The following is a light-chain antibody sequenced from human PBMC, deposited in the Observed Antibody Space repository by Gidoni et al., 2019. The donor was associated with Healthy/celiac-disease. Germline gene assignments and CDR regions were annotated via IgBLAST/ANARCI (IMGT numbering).Light chain of an antibody. CDR2: WAS. CDR3: QQYYSTPRT. V-gene: IGKV4-1*01. Sequence: DIVMTQSPHSLAVSLGERSTINCKSSQRVLYSSNNKNYLAWYQQKPGQPPKLLIYWASTRESGVPDRFSGSGSGTDFTLTIRSLQAEDVAVYYCQQYYSTPRTFGQGTKVEIK. J-gene: IGKJ1*01. CDR1: QRVLYSSNNKNY.